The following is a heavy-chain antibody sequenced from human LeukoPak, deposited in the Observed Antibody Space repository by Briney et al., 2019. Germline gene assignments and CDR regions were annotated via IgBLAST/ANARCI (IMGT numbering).Heavy chain of an antibody. CDR3: ATKNPEYSSSWPT. CDR1: GGSISSGAYY. CDR2: ISYSGST. D-gene: IGHD6-13*01. Sequence: SETLSLTCTVSGGSISSGAYYWSWIRQHPGKGLEWIAYISYSGSTYYNPSLKTRLTISVDTSKNEFSLKLRSVTAADTAVYNCATKNPEYSSSWPTWGQGTLVTVSS. J-gene: IGHJ5*02. V-gene: IGHV4-31*03.